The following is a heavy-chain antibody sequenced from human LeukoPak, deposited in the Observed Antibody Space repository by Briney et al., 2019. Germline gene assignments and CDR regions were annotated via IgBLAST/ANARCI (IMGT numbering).Heavy chain of an antibody. D-gene: IGHD6-19*01. J-gene: IGHJ4*02. CDR2: INPSGGST. Sequence: ASVKVSFKASGYTFTSYRVHWVRQAPGRGLEWMGLINPSGGSTTYAQNFQGRVSMTRDTSTSTVYMELSSLRSEDTAVYYCAVLAVAALSRYWGQGTLVTVSS. CDR1: GYTFTSYR. CDR3: AVLAVAALSRY. V-gene: IGHV1-46*01.